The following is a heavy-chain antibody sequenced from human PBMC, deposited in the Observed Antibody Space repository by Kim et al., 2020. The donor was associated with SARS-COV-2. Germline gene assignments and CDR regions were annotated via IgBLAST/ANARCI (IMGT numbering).Heavy chain of an antibody. V-gene: IGHV4-59*01. D-gene: IGHD6-13*01. CDR3: ARDYSGAGSSSWFDP. Sequence: PSLKSRVTISVDTSKNQFSLKLSSVTAADTAVYYCARDYSGAGSSSWFDPWGQGTLVTVSS. J-gene: IGHJ5*02.